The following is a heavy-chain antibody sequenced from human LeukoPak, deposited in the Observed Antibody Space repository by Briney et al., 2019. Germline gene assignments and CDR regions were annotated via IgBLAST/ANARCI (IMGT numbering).Heavy chain of an antibody. Sequence: SETLSLTCTVSGGSISTYYWSWIRQPPGKGLEWVGYIYYSGNSNYNPSLKSRVTISVDTSKNQFSLKLSSVTAADTAVYYCAGLGASGNGYLSWFDPWGQGTLVTVSS. CDR3: AGLGASGNGYLSWFDP. D-gene: IGHD3-22*01. CDR2: IYYSGNS. CDR1: GGSISTYY. V-gene: IGHV4-59*01. J-gene: IGHJ5*02.